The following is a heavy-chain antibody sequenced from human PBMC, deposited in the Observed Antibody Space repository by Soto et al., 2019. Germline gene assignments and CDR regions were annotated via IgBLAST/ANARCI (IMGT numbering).Heavy chain of an antibody. CDR3: ASHYYGSGRLDY. J-gene: IGHJ4*02. Sequence: SETLSLTCTVSGGSISSYYWSWIRQPPGKGLEWIGYIYYSGSTNYNPSLKSRVTISVDTSKNQFSLKLSSVTAADTAVYYCASHYYGSGRLDYWGQGTLVTVSS. V-gene: IGHV4-59*01. D-gene: IGHD3-10*01. CDR2: IYYSGST. CDR1: GGSISSYY.